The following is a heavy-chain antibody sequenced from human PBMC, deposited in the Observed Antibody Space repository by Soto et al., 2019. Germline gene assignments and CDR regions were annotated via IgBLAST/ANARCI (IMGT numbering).Heavy chain of an antibody. V-gene: IGHV3-9*01. CDR2: ISWNSGSI. J-gene: IGHJ4*02. Sequence: GGSLRLSCAASGFTFDDYAMHWVRQAPGKGLEWVSGISWNSGSIGYADSVKGRFTISRDNAKNSLYLQMNSLRAEGTAVYYCARVGYYYDSSGYYYFDYWGQGTLVTVSS. D-gene: IGHD3-22*01. CDR3: ARVGYYYDSSGYYYFDY. CDR1: GFTFDDYA.